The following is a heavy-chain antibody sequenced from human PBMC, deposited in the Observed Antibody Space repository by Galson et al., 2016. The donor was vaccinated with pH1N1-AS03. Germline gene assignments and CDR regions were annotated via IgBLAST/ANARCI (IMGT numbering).Heavy chain of an antibody. CDR3: AVTLEEFCTRPSCTRRPDVFAI. D-gene: IGHD2/OR15-2a*01. CDR1: GGSISSYY. V-gene: IGHV4-59*01. J-gene: IGHJ3*02. CDR2: IYYTGSP. Sequence: SETLSLTCTVSGGSISSYYWSWIRQPPGKGLEWIGYIYYTGSPNYNPSLKSRVTISLDTSTNQFYLKLRSVTAADTAVYYCAVTLEEFCTRPSCTRRPDVFAIRGQGTMVTGAS.